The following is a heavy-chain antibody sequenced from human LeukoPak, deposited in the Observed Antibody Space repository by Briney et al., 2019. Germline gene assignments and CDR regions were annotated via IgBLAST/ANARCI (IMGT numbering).Heavy chain of an antibody. J-gene: IGHJ5*02. V-gene: IGHV4-59*01. CDR3: ARVEYGDYGWFDP. CDR2: ISDSGST. CDR1: GDSISTYY. Sequence: SETLSLTCTVSGDSISTYYWTWIRQPPRKGLECIGYISDSGSTNYNPSLKSRVTISLDTSKNQVSLKLTSLAAADTAAYYCARVEYGDYGWFDPWGQGTLATVSS. D-gene: IGHD4-17*01.